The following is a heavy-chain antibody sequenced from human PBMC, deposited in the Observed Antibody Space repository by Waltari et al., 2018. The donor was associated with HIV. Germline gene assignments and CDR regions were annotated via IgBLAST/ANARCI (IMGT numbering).Heavy chain of an antibody. D-gene: IGHD1-26*01. CDR1: GFSFSDYA. CDR3: ATNSGSYRQGWFDP. J-gene: IGHJ5*02. Sequence: QVQLVESGGGVVPPGTSLTLSCAASGFSFSDYAMHWVLQPPGKGLEWVASVIYDGSNEDYADSVTGRFTVSRDNSKNTLYLQMDSLRPEDTAVYYCATNSGSYRQGWFDPWGQGTQVTVSS. CDR2: VIYDGSNE. V-gene: IGHV3-30*01.